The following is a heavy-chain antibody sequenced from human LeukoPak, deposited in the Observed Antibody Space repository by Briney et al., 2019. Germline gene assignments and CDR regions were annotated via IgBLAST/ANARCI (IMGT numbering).Heavy chain of an antibody. J-gene: IGHJ6*03. CDR1: GDSISSYY. V-gene: IGHV4-4*07. CDR3: ARGVGVAAPGGYHYYHYYMDV. CDR2: IYTSGNT. Sequence: PSETLSLTCTVSGDSISSYYWSWIRQPAGKGLEWIGRIYTSGNTNYNPSLKSRVTMSVDTSKKQFSLKLSPVTAADTAVYYCARGVGVAAPGGYHYYHYYMDVWGKGTTVTVSS. D-gene: IGHD6-19*01.